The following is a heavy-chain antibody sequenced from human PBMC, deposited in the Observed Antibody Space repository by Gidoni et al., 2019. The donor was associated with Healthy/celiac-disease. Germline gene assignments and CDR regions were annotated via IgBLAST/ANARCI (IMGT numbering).Heavy chain of an antibody. Sequence: QVQLVASGGGVVQPGRSLRLSCAASGFTFSSYGMHWVRQAPGKGLEWVAVISYDGSNKYYADSVKGRFTISRDNSKNTLYLQMNSLRAEDTAVYYCAKDRAMVRGVRTKRYYYYMDVWGKGTTVTVSS. CDR3: AKDRAMVRGVRTKRYYYYMDV. CDR1: GFTFSSYG. V-gene: IGHV3-30*18. CDR2: ISYDGSNK. D-gene: IGHD3-10*01. J-gene: IGHJ6*03.